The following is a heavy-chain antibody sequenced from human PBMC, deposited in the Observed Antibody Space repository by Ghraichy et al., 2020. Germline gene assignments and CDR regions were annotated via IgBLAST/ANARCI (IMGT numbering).Heavy chain of an antibody. V-gene: IGHV2-5*02. CDR2: IYCDDDT. CDR3: ARRRGYYYKSGSFDY. CDR1: GFSLSTTGVA. J-gene: IGHJ4*02. Sequence: SGPTLVKPTQTLTLTCTFSGFSLSTTGVAVGWIRQPPGKALEWLALIYCDDDTGYSPSLRSRLTIPKDTSKNQVVLTMTNMDPVDTATYYCARRRGYYYKSGSFDYWGQGTLVTVSS. D-gene: IGHD3-22*01.